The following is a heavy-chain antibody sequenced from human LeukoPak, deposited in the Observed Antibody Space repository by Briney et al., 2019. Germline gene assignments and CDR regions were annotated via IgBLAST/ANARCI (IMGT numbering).Heavy chain of an antibody. CDR1: GGSISSSSYY. CDR3: ARFYTTSQYGSGYMDV. J-gene: IGHJ6*03. Sequence: SETLSLTCTVSGGSISSSSYYWGWIRQPPGKGLEWIGSMSYSGSTYYNPSLKSRVTIAVDTSKTQSSLKLSSVTAADTAVYYCARFYTTSQYGSGYMDVWGKGTTVTVS. D-gene: IGHD3-10*01. CDR2: MSYSGST. V-gene: IGHV4-39*01.